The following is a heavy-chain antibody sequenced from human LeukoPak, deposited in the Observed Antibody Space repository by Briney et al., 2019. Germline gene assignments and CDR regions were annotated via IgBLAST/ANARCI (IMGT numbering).Heavy chain of an antibody. J-gene: IGHJ6*03. D-gene: IGHD5-24*01. V-gene: IGHV4-31*03. CDR2: IYYSGST. Sequence: SETLSLTCTVSGGSISSGGYYWSWIRQHPGKGLEWIGYIYYSGSTYYNPSLKSRVTISVDTSKNQFSLKLSSVTAADTAVYYCARRGVEMATINYYYYYMDVWGKGTTVTVSS. CDR3: ARRGVEMATINYYYYYMDV. CDR1: GGSISSGGYY.